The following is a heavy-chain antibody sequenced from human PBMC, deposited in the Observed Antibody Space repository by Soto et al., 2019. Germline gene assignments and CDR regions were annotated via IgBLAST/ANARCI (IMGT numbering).Heavy chain of an antibody. V-gene: IGHV3-23*01. CDR2: ISGSGGST. CDR3: AKDRSIGLLGSPWGY. D-gene: IGHD3-10*02. CDR1: GFTFSSYA. Sequence: EVQLLESGGGLVQPGGSLRLSCAASGFTFSSYAMSWVRQAPGKGLEWVSAISGSGGSTYYADSVKGRFTISRDNSKNTLSLQMNSLRAEEKAVYYWAKDRSIGLLGSPWGYGGPGTLVTVSS. J-gene: IGHJ4*02.